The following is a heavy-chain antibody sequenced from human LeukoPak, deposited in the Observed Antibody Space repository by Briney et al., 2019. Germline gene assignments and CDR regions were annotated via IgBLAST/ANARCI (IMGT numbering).Heavy chain of an antibody. Sequence: GGSLRLSCAASGFTFSDYYMSWIRQAPGKGLEWVSYISSSGSTIYYADSVKGRFTISRDNAKNSLYLQMNSLRAEDTAVYYCARASRKYSSSSTFDYWGQGTLVTVSS. J-gene: IGHJ4*02. CDR1: GFTFSDYY. D-gene: IGHD6-6*01. CDR3: ARASRKYSSSSTFDY. CDR2: ISSSGSTI. V-gene: IGHV3-11*04.